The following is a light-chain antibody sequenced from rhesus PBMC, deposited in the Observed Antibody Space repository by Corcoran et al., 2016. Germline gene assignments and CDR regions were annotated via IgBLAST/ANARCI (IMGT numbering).Light chain of an antibody. Sequence: DIQMTQSPSSLSASVGDTDTLTCRASQSISNWLAWYQQKPGKAPNLRIYKASNLQSGVPSRFSGSGSGTDFTLTISNLQSEDFATYYCQQFNDSPLTFGGWTKVEVK. CDR2: KAS. V-gene: IGKV1-22*01. J-gene: IGKJ4*01. CDR3: QQFNDSPLT. CDR1: QSISNW.